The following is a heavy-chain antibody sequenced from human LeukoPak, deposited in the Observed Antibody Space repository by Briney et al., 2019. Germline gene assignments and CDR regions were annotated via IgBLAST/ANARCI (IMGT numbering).Heavy chain of an antibody. V-gene: IGHV4-4*07. J-gene: IGHJ4*02. CDR2: IYTSGST. CDR1: GGSISSYY. Sequence: SETLSLTCTVSGGSISSYYWSWIRQPAGKGLEWIGRIYTSGSTNYNPSLKSRVTMSVDTSKNQFSLKLSSVAAADTAVYYCGRVTGYMIEDYFDYWGQGTLVTVSS. D-gene: IGHD3-22*01. CDR3: GRVTGYMIEDYFDY.